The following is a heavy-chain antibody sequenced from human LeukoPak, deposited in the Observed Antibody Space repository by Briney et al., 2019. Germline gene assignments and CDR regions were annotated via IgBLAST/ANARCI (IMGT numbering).Heavy chain of an antibody. V-gene: IGHV3-23*01. CDR2: ISGSGGSR. CDR1: GFTFSTYA. Sequence: GGSLRLSCAASGFTFSTYAMSWVRQAPGKGLEWVGAISGSGGSRYYAYSEKGRFTNCRDNSKDTLYLQINSRSDEDTALYNDAQPTEGVIAVAPYYHHAIDVWRGGTTL. D-gene: IGHD2/OR15-2a*01. CDR3: AQPTEGVIAVAPYYHHAIDV. J-gene: IGHJ6*02.